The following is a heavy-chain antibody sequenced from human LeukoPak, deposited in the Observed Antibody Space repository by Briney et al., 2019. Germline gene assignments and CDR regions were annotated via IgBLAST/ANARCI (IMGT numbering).Heavy chain of an antibody. Sequence: ASVTVSFKFSGYTLIELSMHWVRQVPAKGLQWMGVFDPEDGDSIIAQKFQGRLTMTEDTSTDTAYMELSRLTSEDTAMYYCATGHCNTSSCYYYYMDGWGKGTTVTVSS. CDR3: ATGHCNTSSCYYYYMDG. J-gene: IGHJ6*03. V-gene: IGHV1-24*01. D-gene: IGHD2/OR15-2a*01. CDR2: FDPEDGDS. CDR1: GYTLIELS.